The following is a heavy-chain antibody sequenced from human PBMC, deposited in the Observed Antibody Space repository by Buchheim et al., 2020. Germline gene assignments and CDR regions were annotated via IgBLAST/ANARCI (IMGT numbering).Heavy chain of an antibody. J-gene: IGHJ4*02. CDR2: ISYDGSNK. CDR3: ARDLFGYYYDSSGYYPGDY. D-gene: IGHD3-22*01. V-gene: IGHV3-30-3*01. CDR1: GFTFSSYA. Sequence: QVQLVESGGGVVQPGRSLRLSCADSGFTFSSYAMHWVRQAPGKGLEWVAVISYDGSNKYYADSVKGRFTISRDNSKNTLYLQMNSLIAEDTAVYYCARDLFGYYYDSSGYYPGDYWGQGT.